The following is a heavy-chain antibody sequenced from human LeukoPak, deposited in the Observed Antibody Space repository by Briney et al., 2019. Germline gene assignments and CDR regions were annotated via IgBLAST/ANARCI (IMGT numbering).Heavy chain of an antibody. D-gene: IGHD2-15*01. Sequence: VASVKVSCKASGYTFTSYGISWVRQAPGQGLEWMGWISAYNGNTNYAQKLQGRVTMTTDTSTSTAYMELRSLRSDDTAVYYCAGGLPTYCSGGSCYPSNFDYWGQGTLVTVSS. CDR1: GYTFTSYG. CDR2: ISAYNGNT. V-gene: IGHV1-18*01. J-gene: IGHJ4*02. CDR3: AGGLPTYCSGGSCYPSNFDY.